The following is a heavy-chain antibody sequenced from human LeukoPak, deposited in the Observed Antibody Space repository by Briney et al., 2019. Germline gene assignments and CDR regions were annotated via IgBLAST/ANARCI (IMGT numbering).Heavy chain of an antibody. CDR3: ARELLAPYYNWFDP. Sequence: ASVKVSCKASGYTFTGYYMHWVRQAPGQGLEWMGWINPNSGGTNYAQKFQGRVTMTRDTSISTAYMELSRLRSDDTAVYYCARELLAPYYNWFDPWGQGTLVTVSS. CDR2: INPNSGGT. V-gene: IGHV1-2*02. D-gene: IGHD2-8*01. CDR1: GYTFTGYY. J-gene: IGHJ5*02.